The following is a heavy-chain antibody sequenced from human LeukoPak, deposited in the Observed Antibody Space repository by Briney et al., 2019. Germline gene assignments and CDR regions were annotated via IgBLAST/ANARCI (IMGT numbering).Heavy chain of an antibody. V-gene: IGHV1-69*13. J-gene: IGHJ4*02. CDR2: IIPIFGTA. Sequence: SVKVSCKASGYTFTSYGISWVRQAPGQGLEWMGGIIPIFGTANYAQKFQGRVTITADESTSTAYMELSSLRSEDTAVYYCARDPPTTGKTGGDYWGQGTLVTVSS. CDR3: ARDPPTTGKTGGDY. D-gene: IGHD1-26*01. CDR1: GYTFTSYG.